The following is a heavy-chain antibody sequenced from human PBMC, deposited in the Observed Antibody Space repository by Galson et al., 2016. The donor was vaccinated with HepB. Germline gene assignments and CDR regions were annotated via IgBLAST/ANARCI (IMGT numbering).Heavy chain of an antibody. J-gene: IGHJ2*01. CDR3: TRETRWYFDL. V-gene: IGHV3-74*01. CDR1: GLDFRRYW. Sequence: LRLSCAVSGLDFRRYWMHWVRQTPGKGLVWVSRINADGTATGHVDSVKGRFTISRDDAKNTLYLQMNTLRVEDTAVYYCTRETRWYFDLWGRGTLLTVSS. CDR2: INADGTAT.